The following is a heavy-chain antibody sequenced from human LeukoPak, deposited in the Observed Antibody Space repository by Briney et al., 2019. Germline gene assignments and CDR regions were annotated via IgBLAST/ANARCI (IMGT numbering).Heavy chain of an antibody. Sequence: GGSLRLSCVASGFTLRSYVMNCVRQTPGKGLEWCSSISGSGDSTFYADSVKGRFSISRDNSKNTLYLQVNGLRTEDTAVYYCAKDRLLNCRGDCYIFDYWGQGTVVTVSS. CDR3: AKDRLLNCRGDCYIFDY. J-gene: IGHJ4*02. V-gene: IGHV3-23*01. CDR2: ISGSGDST. D-gene: IGHD2-21*02. CDR1: GFTLRSYV.